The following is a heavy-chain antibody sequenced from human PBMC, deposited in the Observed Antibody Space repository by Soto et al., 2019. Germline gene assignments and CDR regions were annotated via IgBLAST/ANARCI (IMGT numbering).Heavy chain of an antibody. CDR1: GYTFTSYY. Sequence: QVQLVQSGAEVKKPGASVKVSCKASGYTFTSYYMHWVRQAPGQGLEWMGIINPSGGSTSYAQKFQGSVPMTRDTSTSTVYMGLGSLRSEDTAVYYCARDGSSGWPQVTIDYWGQGTLVTVSS. D-gene: IGHD6-19*01. CDR3: ARDGSSGWPQVTIDY. J-gene: IGHJ4*02. V-gene: IGHV1-46*03. CDR2: INPSGGST.